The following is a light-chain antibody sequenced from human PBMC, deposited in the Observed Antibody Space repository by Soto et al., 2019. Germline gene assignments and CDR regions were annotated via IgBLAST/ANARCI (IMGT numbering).Light chain of an antibody. Sequence: DIQLTQSPSTLSSSVGDRVTITCRASQTISTYLTWFQQKPGNAPKILIYDASTLQSGVPSRFSGSGSGAEFTLTITSLQPEDFATYYCQQNFSPPLTFGEGTKVEIK. CDR2: DAS. J-gene: IGKJ4*01. CDR1: QTISTY. CDR3: QQNFSPPLT. V-gene: IGKV1-39*01.